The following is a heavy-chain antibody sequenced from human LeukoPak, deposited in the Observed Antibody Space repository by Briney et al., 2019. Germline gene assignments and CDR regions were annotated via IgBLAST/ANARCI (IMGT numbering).Heavy chain of an antibody. D-gene: IGHD6-13*01. CDR1: VGSISSYY. J-gene: IGHJ5*02. CDR3: ASSIAAGMVWFDP. V-gene: IGHV4-59*01. CDR2: IYYSGST. Sequence: PSETLSLTCTLSVGSISSYYWSWIRQPPGTGLEWIGYIYYSGSTNYNPSLKSRVTISVDTSKNQFSLKLSSVTAADTAVYYCASSIAAGMVWFDPWGQGTLVAVSS.